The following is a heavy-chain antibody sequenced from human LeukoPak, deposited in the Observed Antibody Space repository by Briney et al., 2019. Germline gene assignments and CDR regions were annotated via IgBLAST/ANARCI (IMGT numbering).Heavy chain of an antibody. V-gene: IGHV4-59*08. J-gene: IGHJ6*02. CDR3: ARRDYNYYGMDV. Sequence: PSETLSLTCTVYGGSISSYYWSWIRQPPGKGLEWIASIYYSGSNNYNPSLQSRVTTSVDTSKNQFSLKLSSVTAADTAVYYCARRDYNYYGMDVWGRGTTVTVSS. CDR2: IYYSGSN. CDR1: GGSISSYY.